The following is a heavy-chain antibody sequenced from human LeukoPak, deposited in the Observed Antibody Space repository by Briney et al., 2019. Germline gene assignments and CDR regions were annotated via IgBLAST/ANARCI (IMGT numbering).Heavy chain of an antibody. Sequence: GRSLRLSCAASGFTFSRNAMDWIRQAAGKGREWVAGTRLASDYTYSGDSVYGQFSISRDNVKDSLYLDMNNLRAEGPAVYYWAKVGTGNHQFGSGDFDSWGQGALVTVSS. J-gene: IGHJ4*02. CDR3: AKVGTGNHQFGSGDFDS. CDR2: TRLASDYT. V-gene: IGHV3-21*01. CDR1: GFTFSRNA. D-gene: IGHD3-10*01.